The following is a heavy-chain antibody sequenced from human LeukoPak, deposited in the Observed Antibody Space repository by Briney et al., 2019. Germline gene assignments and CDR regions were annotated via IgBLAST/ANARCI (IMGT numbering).Heavy chain of an antibody. CDR2: TSWNSGRI. J-gene: IGHJ6*04. CDR1: GFTFDDYA. V-gene: IGHV3-9*01. D-gene: IGHD3-10*02. Sequence: GGSLRLSCAASGFTFDDYAMHWVRQAPGKGLEWVSGTSWNSGRIGYADSVKGRFTISRDNAKNSLYLQMNSLRAEDTAVYYCAELGITMIGGVWGKGTTVTISS. CDR3: AELGITMIGGV.